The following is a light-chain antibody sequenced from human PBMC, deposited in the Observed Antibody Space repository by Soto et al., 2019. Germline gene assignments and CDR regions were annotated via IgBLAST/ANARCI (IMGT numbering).Light chain of an antibody. CDR1: RSDVGGYNY. V-gene: IGLV2-14*01. Sequence: QSPLTQPASVSGSPGQSITISCTGTRSDVGGYNYVSWYQQHPGKAPKLMIYDVSNRPSGVSNRFSGSKSGNTASLTISGLQAEDEADYYCSSYTSSSPHVVFGGGTKLTVL. J-gene: IGLJ2*01. CDR3: SSYTSSSPHVV. CDR2: DVS.